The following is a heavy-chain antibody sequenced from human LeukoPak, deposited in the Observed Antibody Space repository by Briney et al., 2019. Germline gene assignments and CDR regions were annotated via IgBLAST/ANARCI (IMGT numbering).Heavy chain of an antibody. CDR1: GFTFSNYA. CDR2: INGRGDTT. J-gene: IGHJ4*02. D-gene: IGHD5-24*01. CDR3: AKRDL. Sequence: HPGGSLRLSCAASGFTFSNYAMSWVRQAPGKGLEWVSAINGRGDTTYYADAVKGRFTISRDNAKNTLYLQMNSLRAEDTAVYYCAKRDLWGEGTLVTVSS. V-gene: IGHV3-23*01.